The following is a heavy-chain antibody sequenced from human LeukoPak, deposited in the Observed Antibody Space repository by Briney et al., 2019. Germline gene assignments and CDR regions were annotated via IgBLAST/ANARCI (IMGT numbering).Heavy chain of an antibody. D-gene: IGHD3-10*02. CDR1: GFTVSNYY. Sequence: GGSLRLSCAVSGFTVSNYYMHWVRQAPGKGLEWVSVIYRGGSKYYADSVKGRFIIPRDHSNNMLDPQLNSLRAEDTAVYYCAREPPMVGDYYYGMDVWGQGTTVTVSS. J-gene: IGHJ6*02. V-gene: IGHV3-66*01. CDR3: AREPPMVGDYYYGMDV. CDR2: IYRGGSK.